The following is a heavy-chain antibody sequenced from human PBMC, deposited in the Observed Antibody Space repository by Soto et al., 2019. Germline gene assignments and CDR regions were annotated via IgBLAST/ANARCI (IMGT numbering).Heavy chain of an antibody. J-gene: IGHJ4*02. CDR1: GGSISSYY. Sequence: PSETLSLTCTVSGGSISSYYGSWIRQPPGKGLEWIGYIYYSGSTNYNPSLKSRVNISVDTSKNQFSLKLSSVTAAATAVYNFSRVLKAAAGGNYLDYWGQGTLVTVSS. D-gene: IGHD6-13*01. CDR2: IYYSGST. V-gene: IGHV4-59*01. CDR3: SRVLKAAAGGNYLDY.